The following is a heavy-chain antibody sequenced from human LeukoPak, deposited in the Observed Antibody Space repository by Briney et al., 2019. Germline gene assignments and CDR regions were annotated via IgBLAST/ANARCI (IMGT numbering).Heavy chain of an antibody. J-gene: IGHJ4*02. CDR1: GFTFSDYT. V-gene: IGHV3-21*04. Sequence: PGGSLRLSCAASGFTFSDYTMNWVRQAPGKGLEYVSSISGSSRHIYYADSVKGRFTISRDNSKNTLYLQMNNLRAEDTAVYYCAKDREYSAYESDYWGQGTLVTVSS. CDR2: ISGSSRHI. D-gene: IGHD5-12*01. CDR3: AKDREYSAYESDY.